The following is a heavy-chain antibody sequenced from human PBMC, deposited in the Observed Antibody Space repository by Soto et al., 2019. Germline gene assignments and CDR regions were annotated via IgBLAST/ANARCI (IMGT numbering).Heavy chain of an antibody. CDR3: AHRRTGVNTWNYGDFDY. V-gene: IGHV2-5*02. J-gene: IGHJ4*02. CDR2: IYWDDDK. D-gene: IGHD1-7*01. Sequence: QITLKESGPTLVKPTQTLTLTCTCSGFSLATGGVGVGWIRQPPGKALECLALIYWDDDKRYNPYQRSRLTVTKDTSKNQLVLTMTDMDPLYTSTYFCAHRRTGVNTWNYGDFDYWGQGTLVTVSS. CDR1: GFSLATGGVG.